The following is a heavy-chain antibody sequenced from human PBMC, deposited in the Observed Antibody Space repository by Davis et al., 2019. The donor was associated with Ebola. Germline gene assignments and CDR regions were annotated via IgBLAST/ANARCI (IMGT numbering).Heavy chain of an antibody. V-gene: IGHV3-53*05. CDR3: ARDAFSLSRYDTEDH. CDR2: IYDQST. J-gene: IGHJ4*02. CDR1: GFTVSSNH. Sequence: GESLKISCTASGFTVSSNHMSWVRQAPGKGLEWVSVIYDQSTAYADAVRGRFIISRDKSNNTLYLEMSSLRVDDTAVYYCARDAFSLSRYDTEDHWGQGTLVTVSS. D-gene: IGHD3-9*01.